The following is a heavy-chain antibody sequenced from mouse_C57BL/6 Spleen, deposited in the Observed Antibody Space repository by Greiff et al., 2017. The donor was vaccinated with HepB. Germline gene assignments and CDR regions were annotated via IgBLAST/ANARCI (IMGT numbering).Heavy chain of an antibody. V-gene: IGHV1-18*01. CDR1: GYTFTDYN. Sequence: VQLQQSGPELVKPGASVKIPCKASGYTFTDYNMDWVKQSHGKSLEWIGDINPNNGGTIYNQKFKGKATLTVDKSSSTAYMELRSLTSEDTAVYYCARFLRRVYYFDYWGQGTTLTVSS. CDR3: ARFLRRVYYFDY. D-gene: IGHD2-12*01. CDR2: INPNNGGT. J-gene: IGHJ2*01.